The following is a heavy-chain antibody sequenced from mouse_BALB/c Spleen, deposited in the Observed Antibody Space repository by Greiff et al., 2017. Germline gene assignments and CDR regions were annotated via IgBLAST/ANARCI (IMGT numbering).Heavy chain of an antibody. V-gene: IGHV5-9-4*01. CDR3: ARGGSTTNPAAY. CDR1: GFTFSSYA. CDR2: ISSGGSYT. Sequence: EVQVVESGGGLVKPGGSLKLSCAASGFTFSSYAMSWVRQSPEKGLEWVAEISSGGSYTYYPDTVTGRFTISRDNAKNTLYLEMSSLRSEDTAMYYCARGGSTTNPAAYWGQGTLVTVSA. D-gene: IGHD2-14*01. J-gene: IGHJ3*01.